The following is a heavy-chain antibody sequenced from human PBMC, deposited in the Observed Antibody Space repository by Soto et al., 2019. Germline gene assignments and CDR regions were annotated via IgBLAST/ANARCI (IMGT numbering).Heavy chain of an antibody. D-gene: IGHD2-2*01. Sequence: QVQLVESWGGLVKPGGSLRLSCAASGFTFSDYYMSWIRQAPGKGLEWVSYISSSGSTIYYADSVKGRFTISRDNAKNXXYLQMNSLRAEDTAVYYCARVLGDIVLVPADYFDYWGQGTLVTVSS. V-gene: IGHV3-11*01. CDR3: ARVLGDIVLVPADYFDY. CDR2: ISSSGSTI. CDR1: GFTFSDYY. J-gene: IGHJ4*02.